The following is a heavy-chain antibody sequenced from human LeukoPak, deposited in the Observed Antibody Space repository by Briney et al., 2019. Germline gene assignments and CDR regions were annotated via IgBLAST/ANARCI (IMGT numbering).Heavy chain of an antibody. V-gene: IGHV4-38-2*02. CDR2: IYHSGST. CDR3: ARRAGGYYDFDY. J-gene: IGHJ4*02. Sequence: SETLSLTCTVSGYSISSGYYWGWIRQPPGKGLEWIGSIYHSGSTYYNPSLKSRVTISVDTSKNQFSLKLSSVTAADTAVYYCARRAGGYYDFDYWGQGTLVTVSS. D-gene: IGHD1-26*01. CDR1: GYSISSGYY.